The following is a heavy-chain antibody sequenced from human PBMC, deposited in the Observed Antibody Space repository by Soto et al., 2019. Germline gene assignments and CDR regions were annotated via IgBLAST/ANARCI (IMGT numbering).Heavy chain of an antibody. CDR3: AKVGSYGYGSNSDVEY. Sequence: QVQLVESGGGVVQPGSSLRLSCAVSGFTFRNYGMHWVRQAPGKGLEWVALISYDGSDQYYGESVKGRFTISRDSSKNTLYLDVSSLRLEDKAVYYCAKVGSYGYGSNSDVEYWGQGTMVTVSS. CDR2: ISYDGSDQ. V-gene: IGHV3-30*18. J-gene: IGHJ4*02. CDR1: GFTFRNYG. D-gene: IGHD5-18*01.